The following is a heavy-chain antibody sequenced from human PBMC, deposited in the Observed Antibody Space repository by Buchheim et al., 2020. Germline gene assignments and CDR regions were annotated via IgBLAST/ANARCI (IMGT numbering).Heavy chain of an antibody. CDR1: GFTFSDHY. CDR3: AMGATGRFDY. CDR2: TRNKANSYTT. Sequence: EVQLVESGGGLVQPGGSLRLSCVASGFTFSDHYMDWVRQAPGKGLEWVGRTRNKANSYTTEYAASVKGRFTISRDDSKNSLYLQMNSLKTEDTAVYYCAMGATGRFDYWGQGTL. V-gene: IGHV3-72*01. D-gene: IGHD1-26*01. J-gene: IGHJ4*02.